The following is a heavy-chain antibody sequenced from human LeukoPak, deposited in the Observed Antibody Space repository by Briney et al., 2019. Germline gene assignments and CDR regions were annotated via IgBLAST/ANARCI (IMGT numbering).Heavy chain of an antibody. CDR1: GYTFTSYD. Sequence: ASVKVSCKASGYTFTSYDINWERQATGQGLEWMGWMNPNSGNTGYAQKFQGRVTMTRNTSISTAYMELSSLRSEDTAVYYCARGPRYYYDSSGYRDYWGQGTLVTVSS. CDR3: ARGPRYYYDSSGYRDY. V-gene: IGHV1-8*01. D-gene: IGHD3-22*01. J-gene: IGHJ4*02. CDR2: MNPNSGNT.